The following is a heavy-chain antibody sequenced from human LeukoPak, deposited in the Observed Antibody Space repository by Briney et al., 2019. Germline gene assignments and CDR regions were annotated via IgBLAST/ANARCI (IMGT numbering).Heavy chain of an antibody. CDR2: IYYSGST. Sequence: SETLSLTCTVSGGSIGSYYWSWIRQPPGKGLEWIGYIYYSGSTNYNPSLKSRVTISVDTSKNQFSLKLSSATAADTAVYYCARHDGSGWGSFDYWGQGTLVTVSS. CDR1: GGSIGSYY. CDR3: ARHDGSGWGSFDY. V-gene: IGHV4-59*08. J-gene: IGHJ4*02. D-gene: IGHD6-19*01.